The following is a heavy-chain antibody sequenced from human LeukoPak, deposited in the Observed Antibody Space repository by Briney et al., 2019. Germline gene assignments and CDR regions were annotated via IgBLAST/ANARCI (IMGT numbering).Heavy chain of an antibody. J-gene: IGHJ4*02. Sequence: ASVKVSCKASGYTFTSYDINWVRQAPGQGLEWMGWISAYNGNTNYAQKLQGRVTMTTDTSTSTAYMELRSLRSDDTAVYYCAREVRARYDFWSGYYPDFDYWGQGTLVTVSS. D-gene: IGHD3-3*01. CDR3: AREVRARYDFWSGYYPDFDY. CDR1: GYTFTSYD. V-gene: IGHV1-18*01. CDR2: ISAYNGNT.